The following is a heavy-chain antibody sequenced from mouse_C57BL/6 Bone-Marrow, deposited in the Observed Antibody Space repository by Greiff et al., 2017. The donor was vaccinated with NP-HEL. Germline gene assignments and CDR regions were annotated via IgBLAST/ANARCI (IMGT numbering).Heavy chain of an antibody. V-gene: IGHV1-42*01. CDR3: ARDPSYFDY. J-gene: IGHJ2*01. CDR1: GYSFTGYY. Sequence: EVQLQQSGPELVKPGASVKISCKASGYSFTGYYMNWVKQSPEQSLEWIGEINPSTGGTTYNQKFKAKATLTVDKSSSTAYMQLKSLTSEDSAVSYCARDPSYFDYWGRGKALTVSA. D-gene: IGHD2-10*02. CDR2: INPSTGGT.